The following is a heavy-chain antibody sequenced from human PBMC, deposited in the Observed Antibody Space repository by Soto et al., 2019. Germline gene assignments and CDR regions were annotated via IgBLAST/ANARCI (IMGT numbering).Heavy chain of an antibody. CDR2: ISAYNGNT. J-gene: IGHJ4*02. D-gene: IGHD3-3*01. Sequence: QVQLVQSGAEVKKPGASVKVSCKASGYTFTSYGISWVRQAPGQGLEWMGWISAYNGNTNYAQKLQGRVTMTTDTSTSTAYIELRSLRSDDTAVYYCARPNYDFWSGRIDYFDYWGQGTLVTVSS. CDR1: GYTFTSYG. V-gene: IGHV1-18*01. CDR3: ARPNYDFWSGRIDYFDY.